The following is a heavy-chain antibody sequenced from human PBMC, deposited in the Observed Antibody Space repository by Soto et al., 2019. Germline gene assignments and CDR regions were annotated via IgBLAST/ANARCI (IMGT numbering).Heavy chain of an antibody. D-gene: IGHD3-3*01. Sequence: SETLSLTCTVSGGSIINYYWSWIRQPPGKGLEWIGYIHYSGNTKYNPSLKSRVTISADTSKNQFSLKLSSVTAADTAVYYCARAHYDFWSGYFSTIDYWGQGTLVTVSS. CDR2: IHYSGNT. V-gene: IGHV4-59*08. CDR3: ARAHYDFWSGYFSTIDY. CDR1: GGSIINYY. J-gene: IGHJ4*02.